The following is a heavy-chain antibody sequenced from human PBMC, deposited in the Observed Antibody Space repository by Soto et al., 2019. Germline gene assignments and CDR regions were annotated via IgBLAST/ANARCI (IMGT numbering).Heavy chain of an antibody. CDR1: GFTFSSYT. D-gene: IGHD2-15*01. J-gene: IGHJ3*02. CDR2: ISISGSTI. CDR3: ARGWGSGDKWYDAFDM. Sequence: EVQVVESGGGLVQPGGSLRLSCAASGFTFSSYTMNWVRQAPGKGLEWVSYISISGSTIYYADSVQGRFTISRDNAKDSLYLQMNSLRAEDTAVYYCARGWGSGDKWYDAFDMWGQGTMVTVSS. V-gene: IGHV3-48*01.